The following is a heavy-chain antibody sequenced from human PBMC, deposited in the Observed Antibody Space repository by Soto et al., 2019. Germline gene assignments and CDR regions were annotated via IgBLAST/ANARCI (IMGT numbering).Heavy chain of an antibody. CDR1: GGSISSSSYY. CDR2: IYYSGST. J-gene: IGHJ4*02. CDR3: ARRRYSGYEYYFDY. D-gene: IGHD5-12*01. V-gene: IGHV4-39*01. Sequence: SETLCLTCTVSGGSISSSSYYWGWIRQPPGKGLEWIGSIYYSGSTYYNPSLKSRVTISVDTSKNQFSLKLSSVTAADTAVYYCARRRYSGYEYYFDYWGQGTLVTVSS.